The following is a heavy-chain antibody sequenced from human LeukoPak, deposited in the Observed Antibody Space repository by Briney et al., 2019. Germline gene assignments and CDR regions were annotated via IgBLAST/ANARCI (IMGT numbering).Heavy chain of an antibody. V-gene: IGHV3-23*01. CDR1: GFAFSGFA. CDR2: ISGSGGKT. Sequence: LGGSLRLSCSASGFAFSGFAMGWVRQAPGKGLEWVASISGSGGKTYYADSVEGRFTISRDNSKNTLYLQMNSQRAEDTALYYCARGRGGDYVPSRFDYWGQGTLVTVSS. J-gene: IGHJ4*02. D-gene: IGHD4-17*01. CDR3: ARGRGGDYVPSRFDY.